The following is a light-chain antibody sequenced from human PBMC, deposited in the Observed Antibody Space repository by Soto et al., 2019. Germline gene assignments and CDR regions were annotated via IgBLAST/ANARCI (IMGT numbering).Light chain of an antibody. CDR1: SSDVGTYNY. J-gene: IGLJ1*01. CDR2: EVS. V-gene: IGLV2-14*01. CDR3: SSYTSSTDYV. Sequence: QSGLTQPASGCGSPGQSITMSCTGTSSDVGTYNYVSWYQQHPGKAPKLIIYEVSNRPSGVSNRFSGSKSGNTASLTISGLQAEDEADYYCSSYTSSTDYVFGTGTKVTVL.